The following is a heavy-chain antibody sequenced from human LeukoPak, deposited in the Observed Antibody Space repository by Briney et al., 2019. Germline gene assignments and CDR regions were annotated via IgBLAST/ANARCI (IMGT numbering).Heavy chain of an antibody. V-gene: IGHV4-4*02. CDR1: GGSISNTNW. J-gene: IGHJ4*02. CDR2: ISLTGLT. CDR3: SRESGAFCPFGY. D-gene: IGHD1-26*01. Sequence: SGTLSLTCGVSGGSISNTNWWSWVRQPPGQGLERIGEISLTGLTHYNPSLESRVTVSLDKSKNQLSLNLTSVTAADTAVYYCSRESGAFCPFGYWGQGTLVIVPS.